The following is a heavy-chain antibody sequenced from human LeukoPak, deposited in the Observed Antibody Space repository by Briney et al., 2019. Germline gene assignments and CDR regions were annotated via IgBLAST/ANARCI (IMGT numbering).Heavy chain of an antibody. D-gene: IGHD3-22*01. J-gene: IGHJ4*02. CDR2: ISGSGSYI. CDR3: ARSRGYSMYYFDD. Sequence: GGSLRLSCAASGFTFTDYSVHWVRQAPGKGLEWVSSISGSGSYIYYSDSVKGRFTISRDNAKSSLYLQMNSLRAEDTAIYNCARSRGYSMYYFDDWGQGTLVTVSS. CDR1: GFTFTDYS. V-gene: IGHV3-21*01.